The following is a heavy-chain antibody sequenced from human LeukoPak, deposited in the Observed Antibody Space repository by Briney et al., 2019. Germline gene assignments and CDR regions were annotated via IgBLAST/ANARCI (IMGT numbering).Heavy chain of an antibody. V-gene: IGHV4-30-2*01. CDR2: IYHSGST. J-gene: IGHJ6*02. D-gene: IGHD4-23*01. Sequence: PSQTLSLTCAVSGGSISSGGYSWSWIRQPPGKGLEWIGYIYHSGSTYYNPSLKSRVTISVDRSKNQFSLKLSSVTAADTAVYYCARVSGYGGNSDARYYYGMDVWGQGTTVTVSS. CDR1: GGSISSGGYS. CDR3: ARVSGYGGNSDARYYYGMDV.